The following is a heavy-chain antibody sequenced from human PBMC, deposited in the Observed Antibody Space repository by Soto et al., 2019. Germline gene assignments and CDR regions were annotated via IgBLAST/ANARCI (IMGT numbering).Heavy chain of an antibody. J-gene: IGHJ4*02. D-gene: IGHD2-15*01. CDR3: AKGPRSDDYQYFDF. V-gene: IGHV3-23*01. CDR1: GFIFSNSA. CDR2: VSGGGNRA. Sequence: EVQLLESGGGLVQPGGSLRLSCAASGFIFSNSAMSWVRQAPGTGLEWVSTVSGGGNRAYYSDSVKGRFTTSRDNSMNTLDVQMNSEKAEDTAVNFCAKGPRSDDYQYFDFWGQGALVAPSS.